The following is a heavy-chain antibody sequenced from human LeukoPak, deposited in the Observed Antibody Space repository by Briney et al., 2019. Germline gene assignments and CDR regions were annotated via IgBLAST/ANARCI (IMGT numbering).Heavy chain of an antibody. Sequence: GGSLRLSCAASGFTFRSYGMHWVRQAPGKGLEWVAFIRYDGTTKYYADFVKGRFTISRDNSNNTLFLQMNSLRAEDTAVYYCARELTVAGLYYFDYWGQGTLVTVSS. J-gene: IGHJ4*02. CDR2: IRYDGTTK. V-gene: IGHV3-30*02. D-gene: IGHD6-19*01. CDR3: ARELTVAGLYYFDY. CDR1: GFTFRSYG.